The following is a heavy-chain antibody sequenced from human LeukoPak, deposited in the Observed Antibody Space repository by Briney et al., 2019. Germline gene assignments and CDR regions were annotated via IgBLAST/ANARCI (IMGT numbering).Heavy chain of an antibody. J-gene: IGHJ5*02. CDR1: GGSISSSSYY. D-gene: IGHD3-10*01. V-gene: IGHV4-39*07. CDR3: ARDGGGYGSGSYDPLNWFDP. Sequence: SETLSLTCTVSGGSISSSSYYWGWIRQPPGKGLEWIGSIYYSGSTYYNPSLKSRVTISVDTSKNQFSLKLSSVTAADTAVYYCARDGGGYGSGSYDPLNWFDPWGQGTLVTVSS. CDR2: IYYSGST.